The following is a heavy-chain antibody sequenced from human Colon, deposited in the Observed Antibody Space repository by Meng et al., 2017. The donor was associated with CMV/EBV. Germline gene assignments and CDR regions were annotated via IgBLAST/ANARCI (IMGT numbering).Heavy chain of an antibody. CDR1: GFNFTNAA. D-gene: IGHD2-15*01. V-gene: IGHV3-15*01. J-gene: IGHJ4*02. CDR3: TTLLRGF. CDR2: IKSKIDGGKI. Sequence: LYCAASGFNFTNAAMNWVRQASGKGLEWIGRIKSKIDGGKIDYAAPVRGRFAISRDDSKATVYLQIDTLEIEDTGMYYCTTLLRGFWGQGTLVTVSS.